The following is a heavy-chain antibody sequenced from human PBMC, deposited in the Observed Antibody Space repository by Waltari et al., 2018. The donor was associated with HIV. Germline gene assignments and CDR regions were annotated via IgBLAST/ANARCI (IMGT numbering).Heavy chain of an antibody. CDR3: ATDFSGMVRAYSYYSLDV. CDR2: FDPEDDET. D-gene: IGHD3-10*01. CDR1: GHTLRELT. Sequence: QVQLVQSGAEVKKPGPSVKVSCKVPGHTLRELTMHWVAQVPGKGLEWMGNFDPEDDETIYAQKFQGRVTMTEDTSSDTAYMELSSLTSGDTAVYYCATDFSGMVRAYSYYSLDVWGQGTTVTVSS. J-gene: IGHJ6*02. V-gene: IGHV1-24*01.